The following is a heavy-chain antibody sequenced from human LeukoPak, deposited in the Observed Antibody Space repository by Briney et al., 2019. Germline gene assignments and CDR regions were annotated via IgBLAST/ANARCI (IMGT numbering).Heavy chain of an antibody. CDR3: AKGGWVAVTGMDS. CDR1: GYTFTGHA. D-gene: IGHD6-19*01. Sequence: ASVKVSCKASGYTFTGHAMNWVRQVPGQGPEWMGYINTKTGNPTYAQGFTGRFLQISSLKPEDTGVYYCAKGGWVAVTGMDSWGQGTLVTVSS. J-gene: IGHJ4*02. CDR2: INTKTGNP. V-gene: IGHV7-4-1*02.